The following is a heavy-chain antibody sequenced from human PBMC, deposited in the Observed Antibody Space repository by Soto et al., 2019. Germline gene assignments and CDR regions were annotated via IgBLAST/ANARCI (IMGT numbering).Heavy chain of an antibody. CDR2: INPNSGGT. Sequence: ASVKVSCKASGYTFTGYYMHWVRQAPGQGLEWMGWINPNSGGTNYAQEFQAWVTMTRDTSISTAYMELSRMGSDDTAVNYCARGGGGEDAFDIWGQGTLVTVSS. CDR1: GYTFTGYY. D-gene: IGHD3-16*01. J-gene: IGHJ3*02. CDR3: ARGGGGEDAFDI. V-gene: IGHV1-2*04.